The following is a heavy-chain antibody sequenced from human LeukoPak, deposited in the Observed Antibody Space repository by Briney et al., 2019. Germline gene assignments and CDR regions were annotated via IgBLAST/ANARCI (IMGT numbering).Heavy chain of an antibody. V-gene: IGHV4-59*01. Sequence: PSEALSLTCTVSGGSISSYYWSWIRQPPGKGLEWIGYIYYSGSTNYNPSPKSRVTISVDTSKNQFSLKLSSVTAADTAVYYCARGGGCSGGSCYSHSDYWGQGTLVTVSS. CDR3: ARGGGCSGGSCYSHSDY. CDR1: GGSISSYY. D-gene: IGHD2-15*01. CDR2: IYYSGST. J-gene: IGHJ4*02.